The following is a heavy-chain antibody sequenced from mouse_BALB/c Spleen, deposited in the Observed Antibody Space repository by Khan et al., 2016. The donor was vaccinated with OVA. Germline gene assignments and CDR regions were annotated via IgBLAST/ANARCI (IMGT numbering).Heavy chain of an antibody. CDR3: ARSTYRYAFAY. CDR2: MIYTGYT. Sequence: EVQLQESGPSLVKPSQTLSLTCSVTGDSISSGYWSWIRKFPGNKLEYMGYMIYTGYTDYNPSLKSRLAITRQASKNQYFQQLNSVTTEDTATYYCARSTYRYAFAYWGQGTLVTVSA. CDR1: GDSISSGY. V-gene: IGHV3-8*02. J-gene: IGHJ3*01. D-gene: IGHD2-14*01.